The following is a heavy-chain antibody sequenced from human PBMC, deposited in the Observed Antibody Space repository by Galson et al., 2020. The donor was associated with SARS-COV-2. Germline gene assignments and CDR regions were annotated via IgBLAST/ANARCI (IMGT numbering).Heavy chain of an antibody. J-gene: IGHJ4*02. Sequence: GGSLRLSCAASGLTFSSHSMTWVRQAPGKGLEWVSYVSGDSGSKHYADSVKGRFTISRDNAENSLYLQMNSLRVEDTAVYYCAGSPYGSGNYDHRNFDYWGQGTLVTVSS. CDR1: GLTFSSHS. CDR3: AGSPYGSGNYDHRNFDY. V-gene: IGHV3-48*01. D-gene: IGHD3-10*01. CDR2: VSGDSGSK.